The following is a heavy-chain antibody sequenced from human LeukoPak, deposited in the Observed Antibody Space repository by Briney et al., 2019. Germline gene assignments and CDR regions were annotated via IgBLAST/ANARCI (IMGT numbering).Heavy chain of an antibody. D-gene: IGHD4-11*01. Sequence: SETLSLTCAVSGYSISSGYYWGWIRQPPGKGLEWIGSIYHSGSTYYNPSLKSRVTISVDTSKNQFSLKLSSVTAADTAVYYCARGVVTTRGWFGPWGQGTLVTVSS. J-gene: IGHJ5*02. CDR1: GYSISSGYY. CDR2: IYHSGST. CDR3: ARGVVTTRGWFGP. V-gene: IGHV4-38-2*01.